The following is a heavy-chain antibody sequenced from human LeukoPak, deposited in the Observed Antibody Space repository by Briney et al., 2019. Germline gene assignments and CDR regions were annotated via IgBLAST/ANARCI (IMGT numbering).Heavy chain of an antibody. CDR3: AARGRSGSYYDFDY. J-gene: IGHJ4*02. D-gene: IGHD1-26*01. CDR1: GFTFTSSA. V-gene: IGHV1-58*02. Sequence: SVKVSCKASGFTFTSSAMQWVRQAHGQRLEWIGWIVVGSGNTNYAQKFQERVTITRDMSTSTAYMELSSLRSEDTAVYYCAARGRSGSYYDFDYWGQGTLVTVSS. CDR2: IVVGSGNT.